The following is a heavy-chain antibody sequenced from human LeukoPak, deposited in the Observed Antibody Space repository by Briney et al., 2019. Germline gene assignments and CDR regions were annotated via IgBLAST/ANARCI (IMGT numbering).Heavy chain of an antibody. V-gene: IGHV4-34*01. Sequence: SETLSLTCAVHGGSFSGYHWNWIRQSPGKGLEWIGEINDRGQTNYNPSIESRVTISVDTSKKQFSLKLNSVTAADTAVYYCARDPTTVVTTPYYFDFWGQGTMVTVSS. J-gene: IGHJ4*02. CDR1: GGSFSGYH. CDR2: INDRGQT. CDR3: ARDPTTVVTTPYYFDF. D-gene: IGHD4-23*01.